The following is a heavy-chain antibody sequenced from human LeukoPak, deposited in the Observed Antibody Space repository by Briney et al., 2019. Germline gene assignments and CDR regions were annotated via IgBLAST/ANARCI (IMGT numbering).Heavy chain of an antibody. V-gene: IGHV3-74*01. Sequence: GGSLRLSCSASGFTISSYWMHWVHQAPGKWLVWVSRINPAGSVTSHADSVRGRFTISRDTATNTLYLEMNSLRAEDTAVYYCSRDFVGAEDYWGQGTLVTVSS. CDR3: SRDFVGAEDY. CDR2: INPAGSVT. CDR1: GFTISSYW. J-gene: IGHJ4*02. D-gene: IGHD3-16*01.